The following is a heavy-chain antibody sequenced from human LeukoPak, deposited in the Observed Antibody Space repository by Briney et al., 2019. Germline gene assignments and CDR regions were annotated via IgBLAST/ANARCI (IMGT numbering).Heavy chain of an antibody. CDR2: IYYSGST. V-gene: IGHV4-31*03. D-gene: IGHD4-17*01. CDR1: GGSISSGGYY. Sequence: SETLSLTCTVSGGSISSGGYYWSWIRQHPGKGLEWIGYIYYSGSTYYNPSLKSRVTLSVDTSKNQFSLKLSSVTAADTAVYYCAAAIYGDYSLWGQGTLVTVSS. CDR3: AAAIYGDYSL. J-gene: IGHJ4*02.